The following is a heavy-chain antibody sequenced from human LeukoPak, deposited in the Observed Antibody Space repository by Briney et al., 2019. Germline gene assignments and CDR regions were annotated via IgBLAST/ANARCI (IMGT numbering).Heavy chain of an antibody. Sequence: GGSLRLSCAASGFTISSYSMNWVRQAPGKGLEWVSSISSSSSYIYYADSVRGRFTISRDNAKNSLYLQMNSLRAEDTAVYYCARGGAVAGHDYWGQGTLVTVSS. CDR3: ARGGAVAGHDY. J-gene: IGHJ4*02. V-gene: IGHV3-21*01. CDR2: ISSSSSYI. CDR1: GFTISSYS. D-gene: IGHD6-19*01.